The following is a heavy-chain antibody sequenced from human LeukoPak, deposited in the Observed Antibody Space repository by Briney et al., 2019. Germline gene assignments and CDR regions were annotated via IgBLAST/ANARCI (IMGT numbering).Heavy chain of an antibody. J-gene: IGHJ6*03. CDR3: ARGSGVSYYYYMDV. D-gene: IGHD1-26*01. CDR2: ISSSSSYT. V-gene: IGHV3-21*04. CDR1: GFTFSRDS. Sequence: GGSLRLSCAASGFTFSRDSMNWVRQSPGKGLEWVSSISSSSSYTYYADSVKGRFSISRDNAKNSLYLQMNSLRAEDTAVYYCARGSGVSYYYYMDVWGKGTTVTVSS.